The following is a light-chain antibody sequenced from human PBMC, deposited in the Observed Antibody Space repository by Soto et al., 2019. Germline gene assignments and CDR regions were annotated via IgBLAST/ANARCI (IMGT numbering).Light chain of an antibody. CDR3: QTWVTGIYV. J-gene: IGLJ1*01. CDR2: LNSDGSH. Sequence: QLVLTQSPSASASLGASVKLTCTLSSGHSSYAIAWHQQQPEKGPRYLMKLNSDGSHNKGDGIPDRFSGSSSGAERYLTISSHQSEDESDYYCQTWVTGIYVFGTGTKLTVL. CDR1: SGHSSYA. V-gene: IGLV4-69*01.